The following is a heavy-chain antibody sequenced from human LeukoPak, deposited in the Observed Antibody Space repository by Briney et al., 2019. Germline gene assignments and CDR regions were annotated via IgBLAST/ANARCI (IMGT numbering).Heavy chain of an antibody. CDR3: VAEEYGTGCYYKSAL. CDR2: VHYTRSYSGTT. D-gene: IGHD3-10*01. J-gene: IGHJ4*02. V-gene: IGHV4-39*01. CDR1: SGSIGSDALY. Sequence: KTSETLSLTCTVSSGSIGSDALYWGWIRQSPGKGLEWIGSVHYTRSYSGTTYYNPSLESRVTVSTDRSKTLCSLKLTSVTAADTAVYYCVAEEYGTGCYYKSALWGKGALVTVSS.